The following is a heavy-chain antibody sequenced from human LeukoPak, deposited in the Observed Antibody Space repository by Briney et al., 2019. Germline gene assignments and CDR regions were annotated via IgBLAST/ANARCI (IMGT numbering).Heavy chain of an antibody. V-gene: IGHV3-11*06. CDR2: ISSSSSYT. CDR1: GFTFSDYY. CDR3: ARVGSDKYSSSWYWDFDY. D-gene: IGHD6-13*01. J-gene: IGHJ4*02. Sequence: GGSLRLSCAASGFTFSDYYMSWIRQAPGKGLEWVSYISSSSSYTNYADSVKGRFTISRDNAKNSLYLQMNSLRAEDTAVYYCARVGSDKYSSSWYWDFDYRGQGTLVTVSS.